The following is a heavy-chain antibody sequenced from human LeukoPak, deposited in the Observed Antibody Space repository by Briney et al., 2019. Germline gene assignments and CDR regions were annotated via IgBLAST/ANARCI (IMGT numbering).Heavy chain of an antibody. Sequence: SETLSLTCTVSGYSISSGYYWGWIRQPPGKGLEWIGSIYHSGSTYYNPSLKSRVTISVDTSKNQFSLKLSSVTAADTAVYYCAIGSATMITFDYWGQGTLVTVSS. D-gene: IGHD3-16*01. V-gene: IGHV4-38-2*02. CDR2: IYHSGST. CDR3: AIGSATMITFDY. J-gene: IGHJ4*02. CDR1: GYSISSGYY.